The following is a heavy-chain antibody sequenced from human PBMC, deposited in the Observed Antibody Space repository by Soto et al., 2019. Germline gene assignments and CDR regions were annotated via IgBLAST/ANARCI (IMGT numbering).Heavy chain of an antibody. J-gene: IGHJ2*01. V-gene: IGHV3-23*01. Sequence: GKGLEWVSSISRSGGSTFDAGSVKGRFTISRDNSKHTLYLQMNSLIAEDTAVYYCAKDSPYRFTMNIAVPNASLDW. CDR3: AKDSPYRFTMNIAVPNASLDW. D-gene: IGHD3-16*02. CDR2: ISRSGGST.